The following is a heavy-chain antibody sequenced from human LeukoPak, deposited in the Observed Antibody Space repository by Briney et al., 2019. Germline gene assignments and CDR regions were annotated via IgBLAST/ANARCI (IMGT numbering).Heavy chain of an antibody. Sequence: GGSLRLSCAASGFTVSSNYMSWVRQAPGKGLEWVSVIYSGGSTYYADSVKGRFTISRHNSKNTLYLQMNSLRAEDTAVYYCARERPYYYGSGSAGVYGMDVWGQGTTVTVSS. V-gene: IGHV3-53*04. CDR3: ARERPYYYGSGSAGVYGMDV. CDR1: GFTVSSNY. CDR2: IYSGGST. J-gene: IGHJ6*02. D-gene: IGHD3-10*01.